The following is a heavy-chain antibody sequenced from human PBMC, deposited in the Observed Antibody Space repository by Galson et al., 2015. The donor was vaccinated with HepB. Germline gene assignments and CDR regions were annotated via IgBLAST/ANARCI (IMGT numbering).Heavy chain of an antibody. J-gene: IGHJ4*02. CDR1: GFIFDNYD. D-gene: IGHD4-17*01. Sequence: SVTVSCKASGFIFDNYDIVWVRQATGQGLEWMGWINPNTGDTALAEGFRGRVDLSTDSSVETVYMELNSLTSYDTGLYFCVRNMGYAYGLKWGQGTMVIVSS. V-gene: IGHV1-8*02. CDR3: VRNMGYAYGLK. CDR2: INPNTGDT.